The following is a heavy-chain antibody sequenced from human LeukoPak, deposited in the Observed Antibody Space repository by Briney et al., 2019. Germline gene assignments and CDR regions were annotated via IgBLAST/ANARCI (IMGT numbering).Heavy chain of an antibody. V-gene: IGHV4-59*01. D-gene: IGHD2-15*01. CDR2: IYYSGST. CDR3: ARDLVERPLGY. Sequence: SETLSLTCTVSGGSISSYYWSWIRQPPGKGLEWIGYIYYSGSTNYNPSLKSRVTISVDTSKNQFSLKLSSVTAADTAVYYCARDLVERPLGYWGQGTLVTVSS. J-gene: IGHJ4*02. CDR1: GGSISSYY.